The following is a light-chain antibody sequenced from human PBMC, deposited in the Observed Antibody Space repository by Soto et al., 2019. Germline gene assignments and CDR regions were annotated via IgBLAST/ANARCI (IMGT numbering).Light chain of an antibody. V-gene: IGKV1-9*01. J-gene: IGKJ5*01. CDR2: AAS. CDR3: QQANSFLPIT. Sequence: IQLTQSPSFLSALVGDRVTITCRASQGISSSLAWYQQKPGEAPKLLISAASSLQSGVPSRFSGSGSGTDFTLTISSLQPEDFATYYCQQANSFLPITFGQGTRLEI. CDR1: QGISSS.